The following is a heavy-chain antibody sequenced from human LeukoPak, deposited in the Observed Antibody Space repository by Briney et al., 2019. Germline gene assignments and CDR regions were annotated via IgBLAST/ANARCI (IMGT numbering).Heavy chain of an antibody. V-gene: IGHV1-46*01. D-gene: IGHD3-9*01. J-gene: IGHJ4*02. CDR2: INPSGGST. CDR3: ARELQDILTGYAFDY. Sequence: ASVKVSCKASVYTFTSYYMHWVRQAPGQGLEWMGIINPSGGSTSYAQKFQGRVTMTRDTSTSTVYMELSSLRSEDTAVYYCARELQDILTGYAFDYWGQGTLVTVSS. CDR1: VYTFTSYY.